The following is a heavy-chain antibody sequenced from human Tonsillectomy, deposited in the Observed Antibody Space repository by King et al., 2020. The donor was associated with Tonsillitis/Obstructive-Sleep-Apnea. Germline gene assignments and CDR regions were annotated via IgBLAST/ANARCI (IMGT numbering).Heavy chain of an antibody. CDR1: RFTFSSYA. D-gene: IGHD6-19*01. J-gene: IGHJ3*02. CDR3: ARDEGSGGWFGVGDAFDI. V-gene: IGHV3-30*04. Sequence: QLVQSGGGVVQPGRSLRLSCAASRFTFSSYAMHWVRQAPGKGLEWVAVISYDGSNKYYADSVKGRFTISRDNSKSTLYLQMDSLRAEDTAVYYCARDEGSGGWFGVGDAFDIWGQGTMVTVSS. CDR2: ISYDGSNK.